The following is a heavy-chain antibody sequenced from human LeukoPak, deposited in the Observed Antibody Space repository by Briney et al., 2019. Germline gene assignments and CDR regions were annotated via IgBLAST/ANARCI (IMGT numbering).Heavy chain of an antibody. CDR1: GFTFDDYG. CDR2: INWNGGST. J-gene: IGHJ6*03. CDR3: AREGVGYSGYDARTYYYYYYMDV. V-gene: IGHV3-20*04. D-gene: IGHD5-12*01. Sequence: GGSLRLSCAASGFTFDDYGMSWVRQAPGKGLEWVSGINWNGGSTGYADSVKGRFTISRDNAKNSLYLQVNSLRAGDTALYYCAREGVGYSGYDARTYYYYYYMDVWGKGTTVTVSS.